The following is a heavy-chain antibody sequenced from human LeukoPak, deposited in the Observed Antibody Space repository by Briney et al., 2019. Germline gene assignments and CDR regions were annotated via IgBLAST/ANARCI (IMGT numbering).Heavy chain of an antibody. Sequence: GGSLRLSCAASGFTFTNYDMHWVRQAPGKGLEWVAFIRFDVSNNYYAESVKGRFTISRDNSKDTLYLQMNSLRAEDTAVYYCAKTARYYYASGSYYPFDYWGQGTLVTVSS. CDR2: IRFDVSNN. CDR3: AKTARYYYASGSYYPFDY. CDR1: GFTFTNYD. D-gene: IGHD3-10*01. V-gene: IGHV3-30*02. J-gene: IGHJ4*02.